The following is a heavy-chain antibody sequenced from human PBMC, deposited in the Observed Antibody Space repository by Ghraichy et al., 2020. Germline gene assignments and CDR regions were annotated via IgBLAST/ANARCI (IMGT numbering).Heavy chain of an antibody. V-gene: IGHV4-38-2*02. J-gene: IGHJ4*02. CDR2: MFHSGRP. Sequence: SETLSLTCTVSGYSISNGYFWGWIRQPPGKGLEWIGSMFHSGRPYYNPSLKGPVTISVDMSKNQFSLKLSSVTAADTAVYYCARVKPSGYCSGGTCNQHFDYWGQGILVTVSS. D-gene: IGHD2-15*01. CDR1: GYSISNGYF. CDR3: ARVKPSGYCSGGTCNQHFDY.